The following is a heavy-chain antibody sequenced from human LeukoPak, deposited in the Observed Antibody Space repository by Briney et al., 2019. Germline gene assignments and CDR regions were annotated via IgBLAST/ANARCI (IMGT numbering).Heavy chain of an antibody. V-gene: IGHV1-46*01. Sequence: ASVTVSFTASGYTFTSNYMHWVRPAPGQGLEWMGIINASGGSTNYAQKFQGRVTMTRDTSTSTVYMELSSLRSEDTAVYYCARAGDRDGYNYYYWGQGTLVTVSS. D-gene: IGHD5-24*01. CDR3: ARAGDRDGYNYYY. CDR2: INASGGST. CDR1: GYTFTSNY. J-gene: IGHJ4*02.